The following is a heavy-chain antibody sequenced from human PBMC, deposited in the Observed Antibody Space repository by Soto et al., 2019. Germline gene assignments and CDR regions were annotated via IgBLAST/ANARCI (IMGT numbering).Heavy chain of an antibody. Sequence: GGSLRLSCAASGFTFSSYAMSWVRQAPGKGLEWVSAISGSGGSTYYADSVKGRFTISRDNSKTTLYLQMNSLRAEDTAVFYCAKGSYSLGVVGSWFDPWGQGTLVTVSS. CDR3: AKGSYSLGVVGSWFDP. D-gene: IGHD3-16*01. V-gene: IGHV3-23*01. CDR1: GFTFSSYA. J-gene: IGHJ5*02. CDR2: ISGSGGST.